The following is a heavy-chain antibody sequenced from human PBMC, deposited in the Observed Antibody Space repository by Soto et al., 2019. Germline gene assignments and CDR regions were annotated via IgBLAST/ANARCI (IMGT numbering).Heavy chain of an antibody. D-gene: IGHD3-22*01. J-gene: IGHJ6*02. V-gene: IGHV3-30*09. CDR3: ARRAWDSYYAIDV. CDR2: ISYDGSDK. CDR1: GFKYTDFA. Sequence: VQLVESGGGEVQPGRSLRLSCAASGFKYTDFALHWVRQAPGKGLEWVAIISYDGSDKYYADSVKGRFVIPRDNPKNTLYLEMNSLRPEDTAVYFCARRAWDSYYAIDVWGQGTTVTVFS.